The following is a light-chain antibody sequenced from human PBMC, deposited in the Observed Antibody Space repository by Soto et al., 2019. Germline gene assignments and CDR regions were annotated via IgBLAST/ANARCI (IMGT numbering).Light chain of an antibody. V-gene: IGKV3-15*01. Sequence: EIVLTQSPGTLSLSPGERATLSCRASQSVSSSYLAWYQQKPGQAPRLLIHGASTRATGFPARFSGSGSGTDLTLTISSLQSEDFAVYYCQQYNNWPWTFGQGTKVDIK. CDR2: GAS. CDR1: QSVSSSY. J-gene: IGKJ1*01. CDR3: QQYNNWPWT.